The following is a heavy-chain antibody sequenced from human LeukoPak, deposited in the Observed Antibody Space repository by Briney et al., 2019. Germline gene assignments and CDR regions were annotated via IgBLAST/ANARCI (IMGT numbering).Heavy chain of an antibody. V-gene: IGHV3-23*01. Sequence: GGSLRLSCAASGFTFSSYAMSWVRQAPGKGLEWVSATSGSGGSTYYADSVKGRFTISRDNSKNTLYLQMNSLRAEDTAVYYCAKDLYDSSGYLWFDPWGQGTLVTVSS. CDR3: AKDLYDSSGYLWFDP. CDR2: TSGSGGST. CDR1: GFTFSSYA. J-gene: IGHJ5*02. D-gene: IGHD3-22*01.